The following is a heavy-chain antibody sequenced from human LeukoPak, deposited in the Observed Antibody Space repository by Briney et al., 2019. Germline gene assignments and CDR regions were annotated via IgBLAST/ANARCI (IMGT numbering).Heavy chain of an antibody. V-gene: IGHV3-23*01. CDR3: AKVVSGYHFDY. CDR2: ISGSGGNT. J-gene: IGHJ4*02. CDR1: GFTFSSYG. D-gene: IGHD5-12*01. Sequence: WGSLRLSCAASGFTFSSYGMSWVRRAPGKGPEWVSGISGSGGNTYYADSVKGRFTVSRDNSQNTLYLQMNTLRAEDTAVYYCAKVVSGYHFDYWGQGTLVTVSS.